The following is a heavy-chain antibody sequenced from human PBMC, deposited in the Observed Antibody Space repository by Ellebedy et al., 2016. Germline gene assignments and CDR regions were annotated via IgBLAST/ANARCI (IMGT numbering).Heavy chain of an antibody. CDR1: GFTFSVAG. J-gene: IGHJ4*02. D-gene: IGHD3-3*01. Sequence: GGSLRLXXATSGFTFSVAGMTWVRQAPGKGLEWVATVVFSGTAAYYSDSVKGRFIISRDNVKNLVFLQMNSLRVEDTGVYYCARDGSEWSRDVWGQGTLVTVSS. V-gene: IGHV3-21*01. CDR2: VVFSGTAA. CDR3: ARDGSEWSRDV.